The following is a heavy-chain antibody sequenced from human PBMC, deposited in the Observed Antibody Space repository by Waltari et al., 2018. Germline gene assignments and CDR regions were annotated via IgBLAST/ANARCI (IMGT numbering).Heavy chain of an antibody. V-gene: IGHV4-4*07. Sequence: QVQLQESGPGLVKPSETLSLTCTVPGGTISSYYWSWIRQPAGKGLEWIGRIYTSGSTNYNPSLKSRVTMSVDTSKNQFSLKLSSVTAADTAVYYCARDLGPYSSGFNWFDPWGQGTLVTVSS. CDR3: ARDLGPYSSGFNWFDP. CDR2: IYTSGST. D-gene: IGHD6-19*01. CDR1: GGTISSYY. J-gene: IGHJ5*02.